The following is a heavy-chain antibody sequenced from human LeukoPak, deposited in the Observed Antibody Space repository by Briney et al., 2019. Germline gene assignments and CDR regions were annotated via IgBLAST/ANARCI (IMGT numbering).Heavy chain of an antibody. D-gene: IGHD4-23*01. CDR1: GFTVSSNY. CDR3: ARNQDYGGFDF. CDR2: IYSGGGT. V-gene: IGHV3-66*01. J-gene: IGHJ4*02. Sequence: GGSLRLFCAASGFTVSSNYMSWVRQAPGKGLEWVSVIYSGGGTYYADSVKGRFTVSRDNSKNTLYLQMNSLRVDDTAMYYCARNQDYGGFDFWGQGTLVTVSS.